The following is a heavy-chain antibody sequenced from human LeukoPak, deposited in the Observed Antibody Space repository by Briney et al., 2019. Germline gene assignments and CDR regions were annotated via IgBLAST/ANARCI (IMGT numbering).Heavy chain of an antibody. Sequence: GRSLRLSCAASGFTFSSYAMHWVRQAPGKGLEWVAVISYDGSNKYYADSVKGRFTISRDNSKNTLYLQMNSLRAEDTAVYYCARTGPDYTYYYGMDVWGQGTTVTVSS. CDR2: ISYDGSNK. CDR1: GFTFSSYA. V-gene: IGHV3-30-3*01. D-gene: IGHD4-11*01. CDR3: ARTGPDYTYYYGMDV. J-gene: IGHJ6*02.